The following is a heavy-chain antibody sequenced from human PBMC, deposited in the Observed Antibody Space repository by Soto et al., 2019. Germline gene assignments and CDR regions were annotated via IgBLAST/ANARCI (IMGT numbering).Heavy chain of an antibody. J-gene: IGHJ4*02. CDR1: GGSISSYY. Sequence: QVQLQESGPGLVKPSETLSLTCTVSGGSISSYYWSWIRQPPGKGLEWIGYIYYSGSTNYNPSLTLRVHISVATSKNHFSLKLRSVTAADTAVYYCARDSGSGWYYFDYWGQGTLVTVSS. CDR2: IYYSGST. CDR3: ARDSGSGWYYFDY. D-gene: IGHD6-19*01. V-gene: IGHV4-59*01.